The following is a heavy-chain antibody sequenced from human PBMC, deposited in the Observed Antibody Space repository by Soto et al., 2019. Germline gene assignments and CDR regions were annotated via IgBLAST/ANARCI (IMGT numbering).Heavy chain of an antibody. D-gene: IGHD6-19*01. CDR2: ISYDGSNK. V-gene: IGHV3-30*18. Sequence: QVQLVESGGGVVQPGRSLRLSCAASGFTFSSYGMHWVRQAPGKGLEWVAVISYDGSNKYYADSVKGRFTISRDNSKNTLYLQMNSLRAEDTAVYYCAKDGSSGWYPYYFDYWGQGTLVTVSS. CDR1: GFTFSSYG. J-gene: IGHJ4*02. CDR3: AKDGSSGWYPYYFDY.